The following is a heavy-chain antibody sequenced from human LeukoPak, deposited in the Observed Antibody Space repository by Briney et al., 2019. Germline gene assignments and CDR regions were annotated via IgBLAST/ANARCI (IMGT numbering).Heavy chain of an antibody. CDR3: AKDTGRWFDY. V-gene: IGHV3-23*01. CDR1: GFTFSNYA. J-gene: IGHJ4*02. CDR2: ISGSGAST. D-gene: IGHD1-14*01. Sequence: PGGSLRLSCAASGFTFSNYAMSWVRQAPGKGVEWVSAISGSGASTYYADSVKGRFTISRDNSKNTLYLQMNSLRAEDTAVYYCAKDTGRWFDYWGQGTLVTVSS.